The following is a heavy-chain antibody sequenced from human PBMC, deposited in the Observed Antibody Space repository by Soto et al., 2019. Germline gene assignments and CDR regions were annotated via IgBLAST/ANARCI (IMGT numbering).Heavy chain of an antibody. Sequence: SETLSLTCTVSAGSISSSSYYWGWIRQPPGKGLEWIGSIYYSGSTYYNPSLKSRVTISVDTSKNQFSLKLSSVTAADTAVYYCAGRSQWLVGPYYYYYGMDVWGQGTTVTVSS. CDR3: AGRSQWLVGPYYYYYGMDV. CDR1: AGSISSSSYY. CDR2: IYYSGST. V-gene: IGHV4-39*01. D-gene: IGHD6-19*01. J-gene: IGHJ6*02.